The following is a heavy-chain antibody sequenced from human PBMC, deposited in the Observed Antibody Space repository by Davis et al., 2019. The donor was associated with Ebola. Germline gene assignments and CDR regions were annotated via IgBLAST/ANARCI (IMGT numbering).Heavy chain of an antibody. D-gene: IGHD1-1*01. J-gene: IGHJ4*02. Sequence: AASVKVSCKASGYTFTSYYIHWVRQAPGQGLEWMGIINPSAGSTTYSYAQKFQGRITLTSDTSTNTVYMELTSLRSEDTAVYYCARDILIGDSWKGPFDYWGQGTLVTVSS. CDR3: ARDILIGDSWKGPFDY. CDR1: GYTFTSYY. V-gene: IGHV1-46*01. CDR2: INPSAGST.